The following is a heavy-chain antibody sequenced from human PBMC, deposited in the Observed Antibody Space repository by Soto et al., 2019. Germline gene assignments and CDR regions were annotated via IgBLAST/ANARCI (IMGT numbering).Heavy chain of an antibody. CDR3: ARVSSIAGLSYGMDV. J-gene: IGHJ6*02. CDR1: GGSISSGGYY. Sequence: QVQLQESGPGLVKPSQTLSLTCTVSGGSISSGGYYWTWIRQHPGKGLEWIGYNYYSGITYYNPSLKSRVTISIDTSKKQLSIQLSSVTAADTAVYYCARVSSIAGLSYGMDVWGQGTTVTVSS. V-gene: IGHV4-31*03. D-gene: IGHD6-6*01. CDR2: NYYSGIT.